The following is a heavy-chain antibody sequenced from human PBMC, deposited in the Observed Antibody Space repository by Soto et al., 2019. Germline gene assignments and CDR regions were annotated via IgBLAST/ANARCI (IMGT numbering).Heavy chain of an antibody. CDR3: ARADCGGDCYYDIDF. CDR1: GYTFTSYA. D-gene: IGHD2-21*02. CDR2: INTNTGNP. Sequence: ASVKVSCKASGYTFTSYAMNWVRQAPGQGLEWMGWINTNTGNPTYGQGFTGRFVFSLDTSVSTAYLQICSLKAEDTAVYYCARADCGGDCYYDIDFWGQGNLVTVSS. V-gene: IGHV7-4-1*01. J-gene: IGHJ4*02.